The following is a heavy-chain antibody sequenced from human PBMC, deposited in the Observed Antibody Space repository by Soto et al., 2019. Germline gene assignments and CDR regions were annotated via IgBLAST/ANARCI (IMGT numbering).Heavy chain of an antibody. CDR3: ASAPSGSYHHEYFQH. Sequence: SETLSLTCTVSGGSISSSSYYWGWIRQPPGKGLEWIGSIYYSGSTYYNPPLKSRVTISVDTSKNQFSLKLSSVTAADTAVYYCASAPSGSYHHEYFQHWGQGTLVTVSS. CDR2: IYYSGST. J-gene: IGHJ1*01. CDR1: GGSISSSSYY. D-gene: IGHD1-26*01. V-gene: IGHV4-39*01.